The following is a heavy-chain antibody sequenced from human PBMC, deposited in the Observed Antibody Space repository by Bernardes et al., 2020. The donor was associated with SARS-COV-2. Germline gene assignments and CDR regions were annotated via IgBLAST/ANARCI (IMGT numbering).Heavy chain of an antibody. CDR2: IKNIGGT. CDR1: GGSLSDEHF. V-gene: IGHV4-38-2*02. Sequence: SETLTLTCTASGGSLSDEHFWGWSRQPPGEGLEWTGNIKNIGGTNYNESLRGRVATSRDESKNQISLTLRSVTAADTAVYFCSRTVAYSAGWSYVLDLWGQGTLVTVSS. CDR3: SRTVAYSAGWSYVLDL. J-gene: IGHJ5*02. D-gene: IGHD6-19*01.